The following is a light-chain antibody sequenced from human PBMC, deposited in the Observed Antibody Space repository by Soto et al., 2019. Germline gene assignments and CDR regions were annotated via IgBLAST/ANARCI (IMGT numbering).Light chain of an antibody. CDR3: QQRTNWPPLP. J-gene: IGKJ4*01. CDR2: DSS. V-gene: IGKV3-11*01. Sequence: EIVLTQSPATLSLSPGERATLSCRASQSVGTYLAWYQQKPGQAPRLLIYDSSNRATGIPARFSGSGSGTDFTLTISGLEPEDFAVYYCQQRTNWPPLPLGGGTKVEVK. CDR1: QSVGTY.